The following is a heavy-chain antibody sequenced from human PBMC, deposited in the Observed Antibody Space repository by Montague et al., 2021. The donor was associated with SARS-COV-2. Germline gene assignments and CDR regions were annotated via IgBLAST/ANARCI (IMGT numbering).Heavy chain of an antibody. CDR3: TLLQEHL. CDR2: ISWNSGSI. V-gene: IGHV3-9*01. CDR1: GFTFDDYA. Sequence: SLRLSCAASGFTFDDYAMHWVRQATGKGLEWVSGISWNSGSIGYADSVKGRFTISRDNAKNSLYLQMNSLHQGPIGLPPGTLLQEHLWG. J-gene: IGHJ6*01.